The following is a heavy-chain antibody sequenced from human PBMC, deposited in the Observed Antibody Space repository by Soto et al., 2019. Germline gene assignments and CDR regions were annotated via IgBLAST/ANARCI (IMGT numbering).Heavy chain of an antibody. V-gene: IGHV3-23*01. CDR1: GFAFSSYA. Sequence: GGSLRLSXAASGFAFSSYAMSWVRQAPGKGLEWVSAISGGGGSTYYADSVKGRFTISRDNSKNTLYLQMNSLRAEDTAVYYCAKDPQYFDYWGQGTLVTVSS. CDR3: AKDPQYFDY. D-gene: IGHD4-4*01. J-gene: IGHJ4*02. CDR2: ISGGGGST.